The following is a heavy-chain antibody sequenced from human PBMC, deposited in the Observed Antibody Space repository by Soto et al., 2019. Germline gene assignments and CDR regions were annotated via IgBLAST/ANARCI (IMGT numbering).Heavy chain of an antibody. CDR3: ARQPLYNWNGVDY. CDR2: IYPGDSDT. CDR1: GYSFTSYW. D-gene: IGHD1-20*01. J-gene: IGHJ4*02. V-gene: IGHV5-51*01. Sequence: GESLKISCKGSGYSFTSYWIGWVRQVPGKGLEWMGIIYPGDSDTRYSPSFQGQVTISADKSISTAYLQWSSLKASDTAMYYCARQPLYNWNGVDYWGQGTLVTVSS.